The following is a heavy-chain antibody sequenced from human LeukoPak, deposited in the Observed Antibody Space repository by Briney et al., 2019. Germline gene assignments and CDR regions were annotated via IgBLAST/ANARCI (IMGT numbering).Heavy chain of an antibody. Sequence: GGSLRLSCAASGFTFSDYAMNWVRQAPGKGQDWVSSISSGGSYISYADSVKGRFTVSRDNAKDSLFLQMRSLGDEDTAVYYCARGPALYCTSSSCLDGVDWGQGTLVSVSS. V-gene: IGHV3-21*01. D-gene: IGHD2-2*01. CDR1: GFTFSDYA. CDR3: ARGPALYCTSSSCLDGVD. J-gene: IGHJ4*02. CDR2: ISSGGSYI.